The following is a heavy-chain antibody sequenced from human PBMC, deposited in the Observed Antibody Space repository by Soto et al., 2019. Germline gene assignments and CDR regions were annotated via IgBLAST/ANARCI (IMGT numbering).Heavy chain of an antibody. Sequence: QVQLQESGPGLVKPSETLSLTCTVSGGSVSSGSYYWSWIRQPPGKGLEWIGYIHYSGSTNYNPSLTSRVTISVDTSKNQFSLKLSPVTAADTGVYYCARAGYCSGGRCYSRLDYWGQGTLVTVSS. V-gene: IGHV4-61*01. CDR2: IHYSGST. J-gene: IGHJ4*02. CDR3: ARAGYCSGGRCYSRLDY. CDR1: GGSVSSGSYY. D-gene: IGHD2-15*01.